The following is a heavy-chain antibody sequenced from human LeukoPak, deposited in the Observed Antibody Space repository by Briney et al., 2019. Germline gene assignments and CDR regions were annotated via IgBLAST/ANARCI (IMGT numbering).Heavy chain of an antibody. CDR1: GYTFTGYY. CDR2: INPNSGGT. CDR3: ARGRGVGATHWYFDL. J-gene: IGHJ2*01. Sequence: ASVKVSCKASGYTFTGYYMHWVRQASGQGLEWMGWINPNSGGTNYAQKFQGRVTMTRDTSISTAYMELSRLRSDDTAVYYCARGRGVGATHWYFDLWGRGTLVTVSS. V-gene: IGHV1-2*02. D-gene: IGHD1-26*01.